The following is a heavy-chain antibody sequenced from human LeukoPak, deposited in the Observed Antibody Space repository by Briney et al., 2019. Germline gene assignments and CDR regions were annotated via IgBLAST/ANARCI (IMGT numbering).Heavy chain of an antibody. CDR2: IKQDGSEK. CDR3: ARDPYYYDCSGSIDY. V-gene: IGHV3-7*01. CDR1: GGSFSGYY. D-gene: IGHD3-22*01. J-gene: IGHJ4*02. Sequence: ETLSLTCAVYGGSFSGYYWSWIRQAPGKALGRVANIKQDGSEKYYVDSVKGRFTISRDNAKNSLYLQMNSLRAEDTAVYYCARDPYYYDCSGSIDYWGQGTLVTVSS.